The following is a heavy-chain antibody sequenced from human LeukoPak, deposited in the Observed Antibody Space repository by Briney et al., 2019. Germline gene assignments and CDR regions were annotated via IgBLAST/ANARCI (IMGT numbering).Heavy chain of an antibody. CDR3: ARGYRTRDMTIFAY. J-gene: IGHJ4*02. D-gene: IGHD3-3*01. Sequence: ASVKVSCKASGYSFSDHYMQWVRQAPGQGLEWMGWIYPNNGGTGYAQNFQGRVTMTRDTSINTVYMELTRLRFDDTAVYYCARGYRTRDMTIFAYWGQGSLVTVSS. V-gene: IGHV1-2*02. CDR1: GYSFSDHY. CDR2: IYPNNGGT.